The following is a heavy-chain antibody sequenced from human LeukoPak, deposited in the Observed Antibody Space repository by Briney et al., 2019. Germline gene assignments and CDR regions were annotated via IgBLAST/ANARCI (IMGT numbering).Heavy chain of an antibody. CDR1: GFTFSRYW. Sequence: GGSLRLSCAASGFTFSRYWMTWVRQAPGKGLEWVANIKQDGSKKNYVDSVKGRFPISRDNAKNSLYLQMNSLRAEDTAVYYCATPLDYYDSSGYHQGGDWGQGTLVTVSS. J-gene: IGHJ4*02. CDR2: IKQDGSKK. V-gene: IGHV3-7*03. CDR3: ATPLDYYDSSGYHQGGD. D-gene: IGHD3-22*01.